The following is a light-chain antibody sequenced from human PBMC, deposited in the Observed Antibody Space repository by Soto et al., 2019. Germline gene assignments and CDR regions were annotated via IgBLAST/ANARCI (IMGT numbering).Light chain of an antibody. CDR1: QSVSID. CDR3: QQYNKWPLT. CDR2: GAS. J-gene: IGKJ1*01. Sequence: EVLLTQSPVTLSLSPGERSTLSCRASQSVSIDLAWYQQTPGQAPRLLIYGASTRAPGIPVRFSGSASGTEFTLTISSLQSEDFTVYYCQQYNKWPLTFGQGTKVDI. V-gene: IGKV3-15*01.